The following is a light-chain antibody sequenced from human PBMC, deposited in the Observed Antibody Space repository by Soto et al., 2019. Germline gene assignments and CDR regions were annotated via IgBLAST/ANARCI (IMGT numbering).Light chain of an antibody. Sequence: EILLMQSPGILSLSPGDRATLSCRASQSLRRTYIAWYQQKLGQAPRVVIYGASNRATGIPDRFSGSGSGTDFSLTISRLEPEDFAVYYCHQYDNAPQTFGQGTKVDIK. CDR3: HQYDNAPQT. CDR1: QSLRRTY. V-gene: IGKV3-20*01. J-gene: IGKJ2*01. CDR2: GAS.